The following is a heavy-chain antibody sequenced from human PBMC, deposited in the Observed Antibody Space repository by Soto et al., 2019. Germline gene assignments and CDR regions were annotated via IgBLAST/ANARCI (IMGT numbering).Heavy chain of an antibody. D-gene: IGHD3-22*01. Sequence: GASVKVSCKASGGTFSSYAISWVRQAPGQGLEWMGGIIPIFGTANYAQKFQGRVTITADKSTSTAYMELSSLRSEDTAVYYCARGVGDSSGYYFPVAFDIWGQGTMVTVSS. V-gene: IGHV1-69*06. CDR3: ARGVGDSSGYYFPVAFDI. CDR1: GGTFSSYA. CDR2: IIPIFGTA. J-gene: IGHJ3*02.